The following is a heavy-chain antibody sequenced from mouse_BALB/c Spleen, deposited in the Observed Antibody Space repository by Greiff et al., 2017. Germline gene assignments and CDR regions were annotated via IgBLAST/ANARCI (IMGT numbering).Heavy chain of an antibody. CDR3: TTNWYFDV. Sequence: EVNVVESGGGLVQPGGSMKLSCVASGFTFSSYWMSWVRQSPEKGLEWVAEIRLKSDNYATHYAESVKGKFTISRDDSKSRLYLQMNSLRAEDTGIYYCTTNWYFDVWGAGTTVTVSS. J-gene: IGHJ1*01. CDR1: GFTFSSYW. CDR2: IRLKSDNYAT. D-gene: IGHD2-13*01. V-gene: IGHV6-6*02.